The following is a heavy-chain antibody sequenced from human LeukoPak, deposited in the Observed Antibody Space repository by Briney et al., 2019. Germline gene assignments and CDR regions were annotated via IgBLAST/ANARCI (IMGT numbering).Heavy chain of an antibody. V-gene: IGHV4-39*07. D-gene: IGHD6-6*01. CDR1: GGSISSSSYY. J-gene: IGHJ4*02. CDR2: IYYSGTT. Sequence: SETLSLTCTVSGGSISSSSYYWGWIRQPPGKGLEWIGSIYYSGTTYYNPSLKSRVTISVDRSKNQFSLKLSSVTAADTAVYYCARGKAAARPLDYWGQGTLVAVSS. CDR3: ARGKAAARPLDY.